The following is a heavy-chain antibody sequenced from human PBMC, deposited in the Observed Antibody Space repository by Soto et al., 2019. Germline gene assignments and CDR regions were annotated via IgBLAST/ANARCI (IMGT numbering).Heavy chain of an antibody. D-gene: IGHD5-18*01. Sequence: EVQLVESGGGLVQPGGSLRLSCAASGFTFSTYWMTWVRQAPGKGLEWVANIKQDGSEKYYVESVKGRFTISRDNAKNSLYLQMSSLRAEDTAVYHCAREGYSYGYFFDYWGQGNLVTVSS. CDR1: GFTFSTYW. CDR3: AREGYSYGYFFDY. CDR2: IKQDGSEK. V-gene: IGHV3-7*01. J-gene: IGHJ4*02.